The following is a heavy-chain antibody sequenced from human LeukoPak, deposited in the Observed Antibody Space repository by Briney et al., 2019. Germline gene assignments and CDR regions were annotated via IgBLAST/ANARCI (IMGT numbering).Heavy chain of an antibody. CDR3: ARSDTGYAFDI. V-gene: IGHV4-34*01. CDR2: INHSGST. CDR1: GGSFSGYY. J-gene: IGHJ3*02. D-gene: IGHD1-14*01. Sequence: SETLSLTCAVYGGSFSGYYWSWIRQPPGKGLEWIGEINHSGSTNYNPSLKSRVTISVDTSKNQFSLKLSSVTAADTAVYYCARSDTGYAFDIWGQGTMVTVSS.